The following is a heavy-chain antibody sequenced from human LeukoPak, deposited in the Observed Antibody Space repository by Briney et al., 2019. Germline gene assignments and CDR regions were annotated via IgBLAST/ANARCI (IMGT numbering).Heavy chain of an antibody. Sequence: GGYLRLYCAASGITFSSYAVTWVGQAPGKGLEWVPTSRPSGAGTYVADSVKGRFTISRGKSKNTVYVQMNSLRAEDTAVYYCAKGSTSYGYLLDYWGQGTLVTVSS. J-gene: IGHJ4*02. CDR2: SRPSGAGT. V-gene: IGHV3-23*01. D-gene: IGHD5-18*01. CDR3: AKGSTSYGYLLDY. CDR1: GITFSSYA.